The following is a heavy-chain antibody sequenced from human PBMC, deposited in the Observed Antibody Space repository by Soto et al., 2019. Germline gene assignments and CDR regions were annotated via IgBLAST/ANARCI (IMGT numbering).Heavy chain of an antibody. J-gene: IGHJ5*02. CDR1: GYTFITYG. Sequence: DSVKVSCKASGYTFITYGIHWVRQAPGQSLEWMGWINAGNGHTVYSQTFQNRVTISRDSSATTVYMTLSSLRSEDTAVYYCARDGGSSWYDHWGQGTLVTVSS. V-gene: IGHV1-3*01. D-gene: IGHD6-13*01. CDR3: ARDGGSSWYDH. CDR2: INAGNGHT.